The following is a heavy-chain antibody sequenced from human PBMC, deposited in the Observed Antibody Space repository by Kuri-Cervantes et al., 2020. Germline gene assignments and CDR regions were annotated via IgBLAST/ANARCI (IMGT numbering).Heavy chain of an antibody. J-gene: IGHJ4*02. V-gene: IGHV3-23*01. CDR1: GFTFSSYA. CDR3: ARDPVDIVATPPGC. CDR2: ISGSGGST. Sequence: GGSLRLSCAASGFTFSSYAMSWVRQAPGKGLEWVSAISGSGGSTYYADSVKGRFTISRDNSKNTLYLQMNSLRAEDTAVYYCARDPVDIVATPPGCWGQGTLVTVSS. D-gene: IGHD5-12*01.